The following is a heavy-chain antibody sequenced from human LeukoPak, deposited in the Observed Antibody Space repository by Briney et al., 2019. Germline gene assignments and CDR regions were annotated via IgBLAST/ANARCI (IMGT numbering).Heavy chain of an antibody. CDR2: IFYNGNT. J-gene: IGHJ5*02. D-gene: IGHD3-22*01. V-gene: IGHV4-39*01. CDR3: ARQSSGYYYGWFDP. Sequence: PSETLSLTCTVSGGSILDSTYYWAWIRQPPGKGLEWIATIFYNGNTHYNPSLKSRVTMSVDTVKNQFSLNLNSVTAADTAVYYCARQSSGYYYGWFDPWGQRTLVTVSS. CDR1: GGSILDSTYY.